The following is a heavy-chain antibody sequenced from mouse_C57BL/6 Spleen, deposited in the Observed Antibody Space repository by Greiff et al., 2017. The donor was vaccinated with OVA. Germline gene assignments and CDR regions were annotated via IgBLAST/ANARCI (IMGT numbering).Heavy chain of an antibody. CDR3: ARVDDGYPLDY. CDR2: IDPSDSET. Sequence: QVQLQQPGAELVRPGSSVKLSCKASGYTFTSYWMHWVKQRPIQGLEWIGNIDPSDSETHYNQKFKDKATLTVDKSSSTAYMQLSSLTSEDSAVYYGARVDDGYPLDYWGQGTTLTVSS. V-gene: IGHV1-52*01. CDR1: GYTFTSYW. D-gene: IGHD2-3*01. J-gene: IGHJ2*01.